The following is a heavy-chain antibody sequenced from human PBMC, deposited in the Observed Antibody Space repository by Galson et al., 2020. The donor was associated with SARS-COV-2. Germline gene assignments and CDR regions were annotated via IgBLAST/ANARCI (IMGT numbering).Heavy chain of an antibody. Sequence: KIGESLKISCAASGFTFSDYHMSWIRQAPGKGLEWVSQISKRGTTINYADSVKGRFTISRDNAQSSLHLQMNSLRAEDTAVYYCVRDRGYATYDSGYYYGMDVWGQGTTVTVSS. J-gene: IGHJ6*01. CDR2: ISKRGTTI. CDR3: VRDRGYATYDSGYYYGMDV. CDR1: GFTFSDYH. D-gene: IGHD2-8*01. V-gene: IGHV3-11*01.